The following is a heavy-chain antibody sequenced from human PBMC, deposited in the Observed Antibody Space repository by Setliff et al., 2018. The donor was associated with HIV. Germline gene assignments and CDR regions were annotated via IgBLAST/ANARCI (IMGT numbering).Heavy chain of an antibody. V-gene: IGHV4-59*11. Sequence: PSETLSLTCAVSGVSITSHYWSWIRQPPGKGLEWIGFIYYSVNNNYNPSLKSRVSISVDTSKNQFSLALTSVTAADTAVYYCATSTVAGLFDYWGQGALVTVSS. CDR3: ATSTVAGLFDY. CDR1: GVSITSHY. CDR2: IYYSVNN. D-gene: IGHD6-19*01. J-gene: IGHJ4*02.